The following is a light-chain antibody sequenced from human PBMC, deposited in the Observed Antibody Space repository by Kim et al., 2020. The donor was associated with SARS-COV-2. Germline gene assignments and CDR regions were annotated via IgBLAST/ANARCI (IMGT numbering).Light chain of an antibody. CDR2: DVS. CDR1: SSDVGSYNY. CDR3: CSYAGTFTSL. Sequence: QSALTQPRSVSGSPGQSVTTSCTGTSSDVGSYNYVSWYQQHPGKAPKVMIYDVSKRPSGVPDRFSGSKSGNTASLTISGLQADDEADYYCCSYAGTFTSLFGGGTQLTVL. J-gene: IGLJ2*01. V-gene: IGLV2-11*01.